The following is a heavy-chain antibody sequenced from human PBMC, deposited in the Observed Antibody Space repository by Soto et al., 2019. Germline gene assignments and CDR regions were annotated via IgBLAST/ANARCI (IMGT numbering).Heavy chain of an antibody. CDR1: GGSVNNKTYY. CDR3: ARTTAVPNTLRSRYFFDF. CDR2: VYSSGTT. J-gene: IGHJ4*02. Sequence: SETLSLTCSVSGGSVNNKTYYWSWIRQPPGKRLEWIGYVYSSGTTNYNPSLKSRVTISIGMSKNQFSLRLSSVTAADTALYYCARTTAVPNTLRSRYFFDFWAREPWSPSPQ. V-gene: IGHV4-61*01. D-gene: IGHD3-9*01.